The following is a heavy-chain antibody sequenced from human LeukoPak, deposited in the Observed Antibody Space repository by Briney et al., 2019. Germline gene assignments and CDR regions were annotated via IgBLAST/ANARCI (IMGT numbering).Heavy chain of an antibody. CDR3: AAGGGVDI. CDR1: GGSISSSSYY. J-gene: IGHJ3*02. CDR2: ISYSGST. Sequence: SETLSLTCTVSGGSISSSSYYWTWIRQPPGKGLEWIGYISYSGSTNYNPSLKSRVTISLDASKNQFSLKLRSVTAADTAVYYCAAGGGVDIWGQGTMVTVSS. D-gene: IGHD3-16*01. V-gene: IGHV4-61*01.